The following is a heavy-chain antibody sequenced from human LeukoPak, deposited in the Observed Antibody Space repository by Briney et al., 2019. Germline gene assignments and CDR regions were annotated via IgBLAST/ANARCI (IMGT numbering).Heavy chain of an antibody. CDR2: ISAYNGNT. V-gene: IGHV1-18*01. CDR1: GYTFTSYG. D-gene: IGHD1-26*01. Sequence: GASVKVSCKASGYTFTSYGISWVRQAPGQGLEWMGWISAYNGNTNYAQKLQGRVTMTTDTSTSTAYMELRSLRSDDTAVYYCARGSIVGATTGYYYYYMDVWGKGTTVTVSS. J-gene: IGHJ6*03. CDR3: ARGSIVGATTGYYYYYMDV.